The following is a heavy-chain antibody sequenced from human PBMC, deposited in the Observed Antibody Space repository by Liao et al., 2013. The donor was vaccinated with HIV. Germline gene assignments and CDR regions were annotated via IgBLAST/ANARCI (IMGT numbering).Heavy chain of an antibody. Sequence: QLQLQESGPGLVKPSETLSLTCTVSGGSISSSSYYWGWIRQPPGKGLEWIGSIYYSGSTYYNPSLKSRVTISVDTSKNQFSLKLSSVTAADTAVYYCARDETAAGYYYYYYMDVVGQRDHGHRLL. J-gene: IGHJ6*03. CDR1: GGSISSSSYY. D-gene: IGHD6-13*01. V-gene: IGHV4-39*07. CDR3: ARDETAAGYYYYYYMDV. CDR2: IYYSGST.